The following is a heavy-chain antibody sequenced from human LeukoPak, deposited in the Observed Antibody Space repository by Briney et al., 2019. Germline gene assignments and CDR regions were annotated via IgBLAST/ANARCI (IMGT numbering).Heavy chain of an antibody. CDR3: AKDLLVVTAIPLFDY. J-gene: IGHJ4*02. V-gene: IGHV3-30*18. Sequence: PGGSLRLSCAASGFTFSSYGMHWVRQAPGKGLEWVAVISYDGSNKYYADSVKGRFTISRDNSKNTLYLQMNSLRAEDTAVYYCAKDLLVVTAIPLFDYWGQGTLVTVSS. CDR2: ISYDGSNK. D-gene: IGHD2-21*02. CDR1: GFTFSSYG.